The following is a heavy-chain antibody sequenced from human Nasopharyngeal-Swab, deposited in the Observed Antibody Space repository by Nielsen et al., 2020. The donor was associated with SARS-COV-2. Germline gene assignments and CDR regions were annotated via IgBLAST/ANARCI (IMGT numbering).Heavy chain of an antibody. CDR2: ISGSGGST. CDR1: GFTFSSYV. Sequence: GESLKISCAASGFTFSSYVMSWVRQAPGKGLEWVSAISGSGGSTYYADSVKGRFTISRDNSKNTLYLQMNSLRAEDTAVYYCAKDYLSVVPDEGDYYYYGMDVWGQGTTVTVSS. J-gene: IGHJ6*02. CDR3: AKDYLSVVPDEGDYYYYGMDV. V-gene: IGHV3-23*01. D-gene: IGHD2-2*01.